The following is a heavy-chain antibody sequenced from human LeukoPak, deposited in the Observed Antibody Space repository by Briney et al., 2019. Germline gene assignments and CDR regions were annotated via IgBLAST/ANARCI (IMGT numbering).Heavy chain of an antibody. CDR1: GFTVSSSY. V-gene: IGHV3-53*01. Sequence: GGSLRLSCAASGFTVSSSYMSWVRQAPGKGLEWVSVIYSGGSTYYAGSVKGRFTISRDNSKNTLYLQMNSLRAEDTAVYYCASSLVNQFDYWGQGTLVTVSS. J-gene: IGHJ4*02. D-gene: IGHD1-14*01. CDR2: IYSGGST. CDR3: ASSLVNQFDY.